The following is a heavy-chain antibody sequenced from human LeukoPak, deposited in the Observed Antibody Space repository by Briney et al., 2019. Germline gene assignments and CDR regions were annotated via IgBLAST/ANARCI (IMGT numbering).Heavy chain of an antibody. D-gene: IGHD6-19*01. CDR2: IYHSGST. Sequence: SETLSLTCAVSGYSISSGYYWGWIRQPPGKGLERIGSIYHSGSTYYNPSLKSRVTISVDTSKNQFSLKLSSVTAADTAVYYCASAIAVAGAFDYWGQGTLVTVSS. V-gene: IGHV4-38-2*01. J-gene: IGHJ4*02. CDR1: GYSISSGYY. CDR3: ASAIAVAGAFDY.